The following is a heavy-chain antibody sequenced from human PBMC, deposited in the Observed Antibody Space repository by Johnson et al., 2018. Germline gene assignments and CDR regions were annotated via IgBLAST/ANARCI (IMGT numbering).Heavy chain of an antibody. J-gene: IGHJ6*03. Sequence: QVQLQESGPGLVKPSGTLSLTCAVSGGSISSSNWWSWVRQPPGKGLEWIGEIYHSGSTNYNPSLKSRVTISVDKSKNQFSLKLSSVTAADTAVDYCAEFIAARPTNGLVYYYYYMDVWGKGTTVTVSS. CDR3: AEFIAARPTNGLVYYYYYMDV. CDR1: GGSISSSNW. D-gene: IGHD6-6*01. CDR2: IYHSGST. V-gene: IGHV4-4*02.